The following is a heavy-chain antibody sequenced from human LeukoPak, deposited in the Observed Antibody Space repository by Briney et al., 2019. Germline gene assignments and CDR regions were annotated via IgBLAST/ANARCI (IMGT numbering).Heavy chain of an antibody. CDR1: GFTFSSCD. CDR2: ITSFSSYI. Sequence: GGSLRLSCAASGFTFSSCDMNWVRQAPGKGLEWVSSITSFSSYIYYADSVKGRFTISRDNAKNSLYLQMNSLRAEDTAVYYCASQTGGRYFDYWGQGTLVTVSS. D-gene: IGHD3-16*01. V-gene: IGHV3-21*01. CDR3: ASQTGGRYFDY. J-gene: IGHJ4*02.